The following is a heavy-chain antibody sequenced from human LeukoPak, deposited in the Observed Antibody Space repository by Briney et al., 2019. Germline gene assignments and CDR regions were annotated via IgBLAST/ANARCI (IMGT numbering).Heavy chain of an antibody. CDR2: ISAYNGNT. CDR3: ARQSAYYYDSSGYSLYYFDY. V-gene: IGHV1-18*01. Sequence: GASVKVSCKASGYTFTSYGISWVRQAPGQGLEWRGWISAYNGNTNYAQKLQGRVTMTTDTSTSTAYMELRSLRSDDTAVYYCARQSAYYYDSSGYSLYYFDYWGQGTLVTVSS. J-gene: IGHJ4*02. CDR1: GYTFTSYG. D-gene: IGHD3-22*01.